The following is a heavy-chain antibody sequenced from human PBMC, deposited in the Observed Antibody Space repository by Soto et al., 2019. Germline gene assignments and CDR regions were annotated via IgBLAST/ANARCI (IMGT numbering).Heavy chain of an antibody. CDR1: GGSISSGGYY. V-gene: IGHV4-31*03. CDR3: ARADTYYYDSSGHFNWFDP. Sequence: QVQLQESGPGLVKPSQTLSLTCTVSGGSISSGGYYWSWIRQHPGKGLEWIGYIYYSGSTYYNPSRKSRVTVSVDTSKNPFSLKLSSVTAADTAVYYCARADTYYYDSSGHFNWFDPWGQGTLVTVSS. J-gene: IGHJ5*02. D-gene: IGHD3-22*01. CDR2: IYYSGST.